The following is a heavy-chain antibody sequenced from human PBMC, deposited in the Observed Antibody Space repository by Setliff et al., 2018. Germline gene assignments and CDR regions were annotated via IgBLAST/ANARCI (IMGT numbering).Heavy chain of an antibody. V-gene: IGHV4-59*01. Sequence: SETLSLTCIVSGGSISSYYWSWIRQPPGKELEWIGYIYYSGSTNYNPSLKNRVTISIDTSKKQFSLNLSSVTAADTAVYYCARDAGGSVGNYYFDYWGQGTLVTVSS. CDR2: IYYSGST. CDR3: ARDAGGSVGNYYFDY. D-gene: IGHD2-15*01. J-gene: IGHJ4*02. CDR1: GGSISSYY.